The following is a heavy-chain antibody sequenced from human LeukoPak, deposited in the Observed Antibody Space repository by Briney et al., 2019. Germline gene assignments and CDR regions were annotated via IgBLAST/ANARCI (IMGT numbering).Heavy chain of an antibody. V-gene: IGHV1-46*01. CDR2: INPSGGST. D-gene: IGHD6-19*01. Sequence: ASVKVSCKASGYTFTSYYMHWVRQAPGQGLEWMGIINPSGGSTSYAQKFQGRVTMTRDTSTSTVYMELNSLRSEDTAVYYCARDAPSAEAGYDAFDIWGQGTMVTVSS. CDR3: ARDAPSAEAGYDAFDI. CDR1: GYTFTSYY. J-gene: IGHJ3*02.